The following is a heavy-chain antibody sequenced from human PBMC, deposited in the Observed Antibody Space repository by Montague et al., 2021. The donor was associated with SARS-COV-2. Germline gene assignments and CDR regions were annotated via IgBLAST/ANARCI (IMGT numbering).Heavy chain of an antibody. CDR2: IYNSGST. CDR3: ARVGRGSSWYEVAFDI. D-gene: IGHD6-13*01. V-gene: IGHV4-59*01. J-gene: IGHJ3*02. CDR1: GGSISRYS. Sequence: SETLSLTSTLSGGSISRYSWTWIRQPPGKGLEWIGYIYNSGSTNYIPSLTSRVTISVDTSKNQFSLTLSSVAAADTAVYYCARVGRGSSWYEVAFDIWGQGKMVTVSS.